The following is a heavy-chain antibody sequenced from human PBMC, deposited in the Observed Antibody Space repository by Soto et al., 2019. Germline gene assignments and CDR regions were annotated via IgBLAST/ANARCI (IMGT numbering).Heavy chain of an antibody. CDR3: ARDGGSPPY. CDR1: GFTLSTYS. J-gene: IGHJ4*02. D-gene: IGHD2-15*01. CDR2: ISGSSSTI. Sequence: GGSLRLCCAASGFTLSTYSMNWVRQAPGKGLEWISYISGSSSTIYYADSVKGRFTISRDNAKNSLYLQMNSLRADDAAVYYCARDGGSPPYWGQGTLVTVSS. V-gene: IGHV3-48*01.